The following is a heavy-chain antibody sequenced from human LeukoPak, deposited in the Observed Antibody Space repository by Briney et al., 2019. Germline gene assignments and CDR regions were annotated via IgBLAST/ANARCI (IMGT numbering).Heavy chain of an antibody. J-gene: IGHJ4*02. CDR3: ASYSAG. V-gene: IGHV3-7*01. Sequence: GGSLRLSCAASGFTFSSYWMSWVRQAPGKGLEWVATIKEDGSEKYYVDSLEGRFTISRDNAKNSLYLQMNSLRADDTAVYYCASYSAGWGQGTLVTVSS. CDR1: GFTFSSYW. CDR2: IKEDGSEK. D-gene: IGHD2-15*01.